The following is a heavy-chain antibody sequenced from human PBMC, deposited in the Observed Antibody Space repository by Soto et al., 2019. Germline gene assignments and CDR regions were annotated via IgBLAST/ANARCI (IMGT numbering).Heavy chain of an antibody. V-gene: IGHV4-30-4*01. Sequence: SETLSLTCTVSGGSVTSDEDYWTWIRQSPGKGLEWIGYISNSGSTGYNPSLKTRLSMSADRSKNQFTLRLTSVTAADTAVYFCATESGSTYGYFDHWGQGAQVTVSS. J-gene: IGHJ4*02. D-gene: IGHD5-18*01. CDR3: ATESGSTYGYFDH. CDR2: ISNSGST. CDR1: GGSVTSDEDY.